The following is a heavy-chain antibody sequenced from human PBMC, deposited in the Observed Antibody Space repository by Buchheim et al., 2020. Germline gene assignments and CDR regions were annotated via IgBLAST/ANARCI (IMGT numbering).Heavy chain of an antibody. CDR2: IFPGDSDT. V-gene: IGHV5-51*01. J-gene: IGHJ6*02. D-gene: IGHD3-10*01. Sequence: EVQLVQSGAEVKKPGESLKISCQGFGYTFSCYWIGWVRQLPGKGLEWMGIIFPGDSDTRYSPSFQGQVTISADKSISTVYPQWSSLKASDTAMYYCAKAVSMDVWGQGTT. CDR3: AKAVSMDV. CDR1: GYTFSCYW.